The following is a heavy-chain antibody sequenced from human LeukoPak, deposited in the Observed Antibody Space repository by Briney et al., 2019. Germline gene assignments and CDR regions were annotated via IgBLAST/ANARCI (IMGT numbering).Heavy chain of an antibody. CDR1: GGTFSSYA. V-gene: IGHV1-69*04. Sequence: GASVTLSCKASGGTFSSYAMSWVRQAPGQGLEWMGRIIPSVGIVNYAQKLQGRVTITADKSTSTAYMELSSLRSEDTAVYYCARDLYGSGSYLYYYYGMDVWGQETTVTVSS. CDR2: IIPSVGIV. CDR3: ARDLYGSGSYLYYYYGMDV. D-gene: IGHD3-10*01. J-gene: IGHJ6*02.